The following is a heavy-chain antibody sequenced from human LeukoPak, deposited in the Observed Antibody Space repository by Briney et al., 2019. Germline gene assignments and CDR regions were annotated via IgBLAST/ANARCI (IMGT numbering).Heavy chain of an antibody. CDR3: ARGVISYSSGWDYFDY. J-gene: IGHJ4*02. D-gene: IGHD6-19*01. CDR2: INPSGGST. Sequence: ASVKVSCKASGYTFTSCYMHWVRQAPGQGLEWMGIINPSGGSTSYAQKFQGRVTMTRDTSTSTVYMELSSLRSEDTAVYYRARGVISYSSGWDYFDYWGQGTLVTVSS. CDR1: GYTFTSCY. V-gene: IGHV1-46*01.